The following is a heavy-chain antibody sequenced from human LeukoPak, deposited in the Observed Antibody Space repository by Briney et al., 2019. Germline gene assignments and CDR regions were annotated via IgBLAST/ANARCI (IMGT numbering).Heavy chain of an antibody. Sequence: GGSLRLSCAASGFTFSNFWMSWVRQAPGEGLEWVANIKQDGSEKYYVDSVRGRFTISRDNAKNSLYLQMNSLRAEDTAVYYCAREGTATIVYDSWGQGTLVTVSS. CDR3: AREGTATIVYDS. CDR2: IKQDGSEK. J-gene: IGHJ4*02. CDR1: GFTFSNFW. D-gene: IGHD5-24*01. V-gene: IGHV3-7*01.